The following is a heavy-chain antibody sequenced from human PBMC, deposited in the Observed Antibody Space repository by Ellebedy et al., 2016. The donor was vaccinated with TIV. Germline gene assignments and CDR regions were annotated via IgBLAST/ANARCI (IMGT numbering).Heavy chain of an antibody. CDR1: GFTFTSYG. CDR3: VRGKGYDFGEE. CDR2: VSYNGFNT. J-gene: IGHJ4*02. D-gene: IGHD4-17*01. Sequence: GESLKISCAAFGFTFTSYGLHWVRQAPGKGLECVAFVSYNGFNTYYRDSVRGRFSISRDNAKDTLYLQMGSLRHEDTAVYHCVRGKGYDFGEEWGQGTLVSVSS. V-gene: IGHV3-30*03.